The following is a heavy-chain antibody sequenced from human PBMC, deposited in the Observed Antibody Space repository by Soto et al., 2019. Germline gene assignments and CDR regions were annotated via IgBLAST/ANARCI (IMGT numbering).Heavy chain of an antibody. CDR2: ISYDGSNE. V-gene: IGHV3-30-3*01. CDR3: ARVAY. J-gene: IGHJ4*02. CDR1: GFTFSSYA. Sequence: PGGSLRLSCAASGFTFSSYAMHWVRQAPGKGLEWVAVISYDGSNEYYADSVKGRFTISRDNAQNSLFLQMNTLRPEDTAMYYCARVAYWGPGTQVTVSS.